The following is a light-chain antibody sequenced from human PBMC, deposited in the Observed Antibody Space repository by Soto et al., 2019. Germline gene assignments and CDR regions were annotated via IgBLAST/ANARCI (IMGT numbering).Light chain of an antibody. CDR1: STDIGAYNY. Sequence: QSALTHPASVSGSPGQSITISCTGTSTDIGAYNYVSWYQQHPGKAPKLMIYEVTNRPSGLSNRFSGSKSGNTASLTFSGLQTEDEADYFCSSYTSTSTLYVFGTGTKVTVL. CDR3: SSYTSTSTLYV. CDR2: EVT. V-gene: IGLV2-14*01. J-gene: IGLJ1*01.